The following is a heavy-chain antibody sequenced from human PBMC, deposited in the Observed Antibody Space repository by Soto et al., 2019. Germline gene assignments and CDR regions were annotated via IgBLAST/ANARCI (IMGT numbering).Heavy chain of an antibody. CDR2: IKQGGSEK. D-gene: IGHD3-10*01. Sequence: GGSMRLSCAASGFTFSSYWMSWVRQAPGKGLEWVANIKQGGSEKYYVDSVKGRFTISRDNSKNTLYLQMNSLRAEDTAVYYCAKDGPPGAEAFDSWGQGAMVTVAS. CDR3: AKDGPPGAEAFDS. CDR1: GFTFSSYW. V-gene: IGHV3-7*03. J-gene: IGHJ3*02.